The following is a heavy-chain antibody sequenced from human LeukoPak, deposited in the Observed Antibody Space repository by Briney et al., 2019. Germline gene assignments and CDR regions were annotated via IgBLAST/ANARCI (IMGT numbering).Heavy chain of an antibody. CDR2: IYYSGST. CDR1: GGSISSYY. Sequence: SETLSLTCTVSGGSISSYYWSWIRQPPGKGLEWIGYIYYSGSTNYNPSLKSRVTISVDTSKNQFSLKLSSVTAADTAVYYCFNGAMVRGGPIDYWGQGTLVTVSS. J-gene: IGHJ4*02. V-gene: IGHV4-59*08. CDR3: FNGAMVRGGPIDY. D-gene: IGHD3-10*01.